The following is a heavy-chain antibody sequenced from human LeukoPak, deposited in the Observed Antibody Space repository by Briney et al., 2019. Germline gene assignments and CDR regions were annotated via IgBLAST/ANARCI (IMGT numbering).Heavy chain of an antibody. CDR3: ARETYDILTEGDAFVI. J-gene: IGHJ3*02. V-gene: IGHV4-59*01. Sequence: SETLSLTCTVSGGSISSYYWSWIRQPPGKGLEWIGYIYYSGSTNYNPSLKSRVTISVDTSKNQFSLKLSSVTAADTAVYYCARETYDILTEGDAFVIWGQWTMVTISS. D-gene: IGHD3-9*01. CDR1: GGSISSYY. CDR2: IYYSGST.